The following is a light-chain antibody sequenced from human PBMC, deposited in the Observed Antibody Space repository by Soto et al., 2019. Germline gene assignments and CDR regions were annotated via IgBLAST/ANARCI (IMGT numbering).Light chain of an antibody. Sequence: EIVMTQSPDTLSVSPGERATLSCRASQSVSNNLAWYQQKPGQSPRLLIRDASTRATGIPARFSGSGSGTEFTLTISSLQSEEIAIYYCQQYYKWPITFGGGTRVEVK. CDR3: QQYYKWPIT. CDR1: QSVSNN. CDR2: DAS. V-gene: IGKV3-15*01. J-gene: IGKJ4*01.